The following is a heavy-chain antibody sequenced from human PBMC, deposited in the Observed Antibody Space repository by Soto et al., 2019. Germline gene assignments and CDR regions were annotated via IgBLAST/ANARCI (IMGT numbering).Heavy chain of an antibody. CDR1: GFTFSSYS. D-gene: IGHD2-2*01. Sequence: PGGSLRLSCAASGFTFSSYSMNWVRQAPGKGLEWVSSISSSNGYIYYADSVKGRFTISRDNAKNSLYLQMNSLRDEDTAVYYCSRNPLVLLPPALGPIPRPQIKRGDDFDIWGQGTMVTVSS. J-gene: IGHJ3*02. V-gene: IGHV3-21*01. CDR3: SRNPLVLLPPALGPIPRPQIKRGDDFDI. CDR2: ISSSNGYI.